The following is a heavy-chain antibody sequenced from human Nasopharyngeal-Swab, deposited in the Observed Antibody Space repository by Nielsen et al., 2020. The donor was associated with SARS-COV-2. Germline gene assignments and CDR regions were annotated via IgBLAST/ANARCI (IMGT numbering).Heavy chain of an antibody. CDR2: IIPVFGTT. D-gene: IGHD2-15*01. Sequence: SVQVSCKPSGGTFNSYAFSWVRQAPGQGLEWMGRIIPVFGTTNYAQDFQGRVTITADKSTATAYMQLSSLRSEDTAVYYCARESGSSQYSAYYMDVWGKGTAVTVSS. CDR3: ARESGSSQYSAYYMDV. J-gene: IGHJ6*03. CDR1: GGTFNSYA. V-gene: IGHV1-69*06.